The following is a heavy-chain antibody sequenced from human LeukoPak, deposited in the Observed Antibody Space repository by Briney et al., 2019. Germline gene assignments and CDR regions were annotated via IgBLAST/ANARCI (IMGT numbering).Heavy chain of an antibody. D-gene: IGHD7-27*01. Sequence: GGSLRLSCAASGLTVSSNYMSWVRQAPGKGLEWVSVIYSGATTYYADSVKGRSTISRDNSKNTLYLQMNSLRAEDTAVYYCARSTGDRFDPWGQGTLVTVSS. V-gene: IGHV3-66*01. CDR3: ARSTGDRFDP. CDR2: IYSGATT. CDR1: GLTVSSNY. J-gene: IGHJ5*02.